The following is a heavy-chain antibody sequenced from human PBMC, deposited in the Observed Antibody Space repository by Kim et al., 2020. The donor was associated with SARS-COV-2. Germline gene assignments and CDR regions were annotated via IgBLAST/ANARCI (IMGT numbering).Heavy chain of an antibody. V-gene: IGHV3-21*01. J-gene: IGHJ4*02. CDR1: GFTFSSFS. Sequence: GGSLRLSCAASGFTFSSFSMNWVRQAPGKGLEWVSSISSSSSYIYYADSVKGRFTISRENAKNSLYLQMNSLRAEDTAVYYCARDLAAAVAIFEYWGQGTRVTVSS. D-gene: IGHD6-13*01. CDR3: ARDLAAAVAIFEY. CDR2: ISSSSSYI.